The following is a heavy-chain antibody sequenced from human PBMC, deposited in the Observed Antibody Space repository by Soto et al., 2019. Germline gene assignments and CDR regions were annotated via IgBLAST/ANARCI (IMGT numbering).Heavy chain of an antibody. CDR1: GFTFSNYD. J-gene: IGHJ4*02. V-gene: IGHV3-23*01. D-gene: IGHD3-10*01. CDR3: AKSLSHYYGSGSPS. CDR2: VSGSGSTT. Sequence: GGSLRLSCAASGFTFSNYDMSWVRQAPGKGLEWVSTVSGSGSTTYYADSVKGRFTISRDNSKNTLYLQMNSLRAEDTAVYYCAKSLSHYYGSGSPSWGQGTLVTVSS.